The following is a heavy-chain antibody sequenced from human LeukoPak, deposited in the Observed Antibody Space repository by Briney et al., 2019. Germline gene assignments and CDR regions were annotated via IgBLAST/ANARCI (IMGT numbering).Heavy chain of an antibody. CDR1: GFTFSSYG. CDR2: IRYYESNK. CDR3: AKYIKAAAPYFDY. D-gene: IGHD6-13*01. Sequence: GGSLRLSCAASGFTFSSYGMHWVRRAPGKGLEWVAFIRYYESNKYYADSVKGRFTISRDNSKNTLYLQMNSLRAEDTAVYYCAKYIKAAAPYFDYWGQGTLVTVSS. V-gene: IGHV3-30*02. J-gene: IGHJ4*02.